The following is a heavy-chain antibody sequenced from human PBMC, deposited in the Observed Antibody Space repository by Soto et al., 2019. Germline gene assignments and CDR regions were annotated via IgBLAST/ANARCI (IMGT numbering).Heavy chain of an antibody. J-gene: IGHJ6*03. CDR2: IYYSGST. CDR3: ARESNLGVATVTGFIRVMDV. D-gene: IGHD4-17*01. CDR1: GGSISSYY. V-gene: IGHV4-59*01. Sequence: SETLSLTCTVSGGSISSYYWSWIRQPPGKGLEWIGYIYYSGSTNYNPSLKSRVTISVDTSKNQFSLKLSSVTAADTAVYYCARESNLGVATVTGFIRVMDVWGKGTTVTVSS.